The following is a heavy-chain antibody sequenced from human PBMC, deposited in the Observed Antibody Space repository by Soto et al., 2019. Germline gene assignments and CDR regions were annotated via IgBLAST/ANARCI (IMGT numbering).Heavy chain of an antibody. CDR3: ARGGVLLWFGEL. J-gene: IGHJ4*02. V-gene: IGHV4-34*01. CDR2: INHSGST. D-gene: IGHD3-10*01. CDR1: GGSFSGYY. Sequence: QVQLQQWGAGRLKPSETLSLTCAVYGGSFSGYYWSWIRQPPGKGLEWIGEINHSGSTNYNPSLKSRVTISVDTSKNQFSLKLSSVTAADTAVYYCARGGVLLWFGELWGQGTLVTVSS.